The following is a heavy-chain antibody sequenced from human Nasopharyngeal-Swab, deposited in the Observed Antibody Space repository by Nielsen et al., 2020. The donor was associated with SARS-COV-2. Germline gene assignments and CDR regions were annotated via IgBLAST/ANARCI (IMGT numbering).Heavy chain of an antibody. D-gene: IGHD4-17*01. J-gene: IGHJ3*02. Sequence: GESLKIPCAASGFTFSDYYMSWIRQAPGKGLEWVSYISSSGSTIYYADSVKGRFTISRDNAKNSLYLQMNSLRAEDTAVYYCARSHDYGNHDAFDIWGQGTMVTVSS. V-gene: IGHV3-11*04. CDR3: ARSHDYGNHDAFDI. CDR1: GFTFSDYY. CDR2: ISSSGSTI.